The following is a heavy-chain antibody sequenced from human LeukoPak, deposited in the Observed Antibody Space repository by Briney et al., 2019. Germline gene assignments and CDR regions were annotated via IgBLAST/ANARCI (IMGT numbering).Heavy chain of an antibody. D-gene: IGHD2-2*01. CDR1: GFTFSSYA. CDR3: AKEPREYCSRTSCPNWLDP. V-gene: IGHV3-23*01. CDR2: ISASGGTT. Sequence: GGSLRLSCAVSGFTFSSYAMSWVRQAPGKGLEWVSAISASGGTTFYADSVKGRFTISRDNIKNTLYLQMHSLGAEDTAIYYCAKEPREYCSRTSCPNWLDPWGLGTLVTVSS. J-gene: IGHJ5*02.